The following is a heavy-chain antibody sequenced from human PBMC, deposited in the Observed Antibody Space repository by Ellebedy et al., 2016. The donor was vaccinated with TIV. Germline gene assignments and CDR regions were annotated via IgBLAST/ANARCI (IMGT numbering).Heavy chain of an antibody. CDR3: TSRQLGFPGMDV. J-gene: IGHJ6*02. CDR2: IYPGDSDT. D-gene: IGHD3-16*01. Sequence: GESLKISCKASGYTFTSYWVGWVRQKPGKGLEWMGIIYPGDSDTRYSPSFQGQVTISADKSINTAYRHWSSLKASDTAMYYCTSRQLGFPGMDVWGQGTSVTVSS. V-gene: IGHV5-51*01. CDR1: GYTFTSYW.